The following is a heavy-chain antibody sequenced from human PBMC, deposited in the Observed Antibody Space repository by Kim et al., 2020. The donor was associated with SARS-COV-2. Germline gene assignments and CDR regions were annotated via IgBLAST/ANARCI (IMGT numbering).Heavy chain of an antibody. CDR3: ARSYSD. J-gene: IGHJ4*02. V-gene: IGHV3-74*01. D-gene: IGHD4-4*01. CDR2: DGSNN. Sequence: DGSNNNHAAPGKGRFTISRDNGQNQVYLEMNSLRAEDTAVYYCARSYSDWGQGTLVTVSS.